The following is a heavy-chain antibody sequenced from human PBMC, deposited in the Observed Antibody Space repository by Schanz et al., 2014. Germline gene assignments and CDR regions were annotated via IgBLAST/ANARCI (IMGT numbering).Heavy chain of an antibody. CDR2: IRSKADTYAT. J-gene: IGHJ6*02. CDR1: GFPFSMAW. D-gene: IGHD3-16*01. Sequence: EVQLVESGGGLVKPGGSLRLSCAASGFPFSMAWMTWVRQAPGKGLEWVGHIRSKADTYATTYAAPLKDRITISRDDSKNTAYLQMNSLKTEDTAVYFCARAAYSHGLDVWGRGTTVTVSS. V-gene: IGHV3-73*01. CDR3: ARAAYSHGLDV.